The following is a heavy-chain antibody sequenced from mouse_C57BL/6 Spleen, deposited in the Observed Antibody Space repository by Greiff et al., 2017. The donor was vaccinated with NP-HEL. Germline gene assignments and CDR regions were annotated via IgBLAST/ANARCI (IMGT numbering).Heavy chain of an antibody. CDR1: GYTFTSYW. V-gene: IGHV1-61*01. CDR2: IYPSDSET. J-gene: IGHJ3*01. D-gene: IGHD2-5*01. CDR3: ARGDSNYVSWFAY. Sequence: QVQLQQSGAELVRPGSSVKLSCKASGYTFTSYWMDWVKQRPGQGLEWIGNIYPSDSETHYNQKFKDKATLTVDKSSSTAYMQLSSLTSEDSAVYDCARGDSNYVSWFAYWGQGTLVTGSA.